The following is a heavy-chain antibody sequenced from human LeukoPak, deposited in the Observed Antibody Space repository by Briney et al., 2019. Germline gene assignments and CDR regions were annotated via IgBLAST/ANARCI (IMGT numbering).Heavy chain of an antibody. CDR2: ISSSSSYI. J-gene: IGHJ4*02. Sequence: PGGSLRLSCAASGFTFSSYSMNWVRQAPGKGLEWVSSISSSSSYIYYADSVKGRFTISRDNAKNSLYLQMNSLRAEDTAVYYCARPTAAGKPGAIDYWGQGTLVTVSS. D-gene: IGHD6-13*01. V-gene: IGHV3-21*04. CDR3: ARPTAAGKPGAIDY. CDR1: GFTFSSYS.